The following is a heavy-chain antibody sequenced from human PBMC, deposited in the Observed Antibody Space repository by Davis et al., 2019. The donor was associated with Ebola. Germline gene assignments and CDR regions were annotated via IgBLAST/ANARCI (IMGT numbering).Heavy chain of an antibody. J-gene: IGHJ6*02. CDR2: ISYDGSNK. V-gene: IGHV3-30*03. D-gene: IGHD2-2*02. Sequence: PGGSLRLSCAASGFTFSSYGMHWVRQAPGKGLEWVAVISYDGSNKYYADSVKGRFTISRDNSKNTLYLQMNSLRAEDTAVYYCARDGALGYCSSTSCYKEYYYYGMDVWGQGTTVTVSS. CDR1: GFTFSSYG. CDR3: ARDGALGYCSSTSCYKEYYYYGMDV.